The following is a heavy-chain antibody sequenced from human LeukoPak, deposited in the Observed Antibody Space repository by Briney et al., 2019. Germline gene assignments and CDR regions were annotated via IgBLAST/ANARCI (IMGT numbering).Heavy chain of an antibody. J-gene: IGHJ3*02. CDR1: GFSFSRYG. CDR2: IRYDGSNK. V-gene: IGHV3-30*02. Sequence: GGSLRLSCAASGFSFSRYGMHWVRQAPGKGLEWVAFIRYDGSNKYYADSVKGRFTISRDNSKNTLYLQMNSLRAEDTAVYYCASNYAYGGAFDIWGQGTMVTVSS. D-gene: IGHD3-16*01. CDR3: ASNYAYGGAFDI.